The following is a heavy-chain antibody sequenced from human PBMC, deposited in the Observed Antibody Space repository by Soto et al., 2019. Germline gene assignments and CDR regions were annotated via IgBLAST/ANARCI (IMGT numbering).Heavy chain of an antibody. CDR1: GGSISSGDYY. CDR2: IYYSGST. V-gene: IGHV4-30-4*01. J-gene: IGHJ6*02. CDR3: ARWVVVVAANDPDYYYYYGMDV. D-gene: IGHD2-15*01. Sequence: SETLSLTCTVSGGSISSGDYYWSWIRQPPGKGLEWIGYIYYSGSTYYNPSLKSRVTISVDTSKNQFSLKLSSVTAADTVVYYCARWVVVVAANDPDYYYYYGMDVWGQGTTVTVSS.